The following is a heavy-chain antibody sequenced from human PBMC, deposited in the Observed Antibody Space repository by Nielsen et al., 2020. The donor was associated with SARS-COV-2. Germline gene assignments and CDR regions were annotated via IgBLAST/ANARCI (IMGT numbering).Heavy chain of an antibody. V-gene: IGHV3-13*04. CDR3: ARVNWIYGAFDI. D-gene: IGHD1-7*01. Sequence: GESLKISCAASGFTFSSYDMHWVRQATGKGLEWVSAIGTAGDTYYPGSVKGRFTISRENAKNSLYLQMNSLRAGDTAVYYCARVNWIYGAFDIWGQGTMVTVSS. CDR1: GFTFSSYD. J-gene: IGHJ3*02. CDR2: IGTAGDT.